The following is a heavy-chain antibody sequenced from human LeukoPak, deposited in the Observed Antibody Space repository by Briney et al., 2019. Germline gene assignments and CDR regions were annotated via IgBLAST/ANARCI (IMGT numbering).Heavy chain of an antibody. D-gene: IGHD4-17*01. CDR2: IYYSGST. CDR3: ARRAMTTAREGYFDL. V-gene: IGHV4-31*03. CDR1: ADSITSGGYY. Sequence: SETLSLTCTVSADSITSGGYYWSWICQLPGKGLEWIGYIYYSGSTYYNPSLKSRVTLSVDTSKNQFSLKLSSVTAADTAVYYCARRAMTTAREGYFDLWGRGTLVTVSS. J-gene: IGHJ2*01.